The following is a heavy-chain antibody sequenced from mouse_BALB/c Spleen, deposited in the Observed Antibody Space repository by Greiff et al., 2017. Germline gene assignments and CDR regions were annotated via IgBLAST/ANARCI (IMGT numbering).Heavy chain of an antibody. V-gene: IGHV2-5-1*01. CDR2: IWRGGST. Sequence: VHLVESGPSLVQPSQSLSITCTVSGFSLTSYGVHWVRQSPGKGLEWLGVIWRGGSTDYNAAFMSRLSITKDNSKSQVFFKMNSLQADDTAIYYCAKNGYRYDVLYFDYWGQGTTRTVSS. CDR1: GFSLTSYG. J-gene: IGHJ2*01. CDR3: AKNGYRYDVLYFDY. D-gene: IGHD2-14*01.